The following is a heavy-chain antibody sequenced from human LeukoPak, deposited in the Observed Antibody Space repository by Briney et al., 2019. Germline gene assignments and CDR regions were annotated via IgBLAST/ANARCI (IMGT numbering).Heavy chain of an antibody. CDR3: ARTEGGYYDSRGSDY. CDR1: GYTFISYY. CDR2: ISPSGGST. D-gene: IGHD3-22*01. J-gene: IGHJ4*02. Sequence: ASVKVSCKASGYTFISYYIHWVRQAPGQGLEWMGIISPSGGSTSYAQKFQGRVTMTRDTSTSTVYMELGSLRSEDTAVYYCARTEGGYYDSRGSDYWGQGTLVTVSS. V-gene: IGHV1-46*01.